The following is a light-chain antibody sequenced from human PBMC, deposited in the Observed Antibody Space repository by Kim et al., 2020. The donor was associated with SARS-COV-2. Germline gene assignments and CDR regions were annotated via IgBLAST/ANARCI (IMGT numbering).Light chain of an antibody. J-gene: IGKJ4*01. CDR2: GAS. CDR1: KRLGGGY. V-gene: IGKV3-20*01. CDR3: QQYGSSPLT. Sequence: GERATPPGRAIKRLGGGYLAWYHKKPAQAPRLFIYGASSRATGIPDRFSGSGSGTDFTLTISRLEPEDFAVYYCQQYGSSPLTFGGRTKVDIK.